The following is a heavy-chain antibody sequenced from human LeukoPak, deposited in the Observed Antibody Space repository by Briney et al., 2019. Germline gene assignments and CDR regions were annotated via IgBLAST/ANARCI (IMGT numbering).Heavy chain of an antibody. J-gene: IGHJ4*02. V-gene: IGHV4-4*07. CDR3: ARGESSGWYYFNY. CDR2: IYST. Sequence: SETLSLTCTVSGDSISGFYSWSWIRQPAGKGLEWIGRIYSTNYNPSLKSRVTISVDTTKNQFSLKLSSVTAADTAVYYCARGESSGWYYFNYWGQGTLVTVSS. D-gene: IGHD6-13*01. CDR1: GDSISGFY.